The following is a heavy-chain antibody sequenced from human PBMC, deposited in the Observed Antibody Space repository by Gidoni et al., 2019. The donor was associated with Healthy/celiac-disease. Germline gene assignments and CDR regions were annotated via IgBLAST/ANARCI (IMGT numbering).Heavy chain of an antibody. CDR1: GFTVSSNY. V-gene: IGHV3-66*02. D-gene: IGHD3-22*01. CDR2: IYSGGST. CDR3: ARDRGYYYDSSGHDAFDI. J-gene: IGHJ3*02. Sequence: EVQLVESGGGLVQPGGSLRLSCAASGFTVSSNYMSWVRQAPGKGLEWVSVIYSGGSTDYADSVKGRFTISRDNSKNTLYLQMNSLRAEDTAVYYCARDRGYYYDSSGHDAFDIWGQGTMVTVSS.